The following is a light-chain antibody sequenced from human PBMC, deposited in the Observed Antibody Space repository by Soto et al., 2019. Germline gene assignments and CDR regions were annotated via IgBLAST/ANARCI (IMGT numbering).Light chain of an antibody. V-gene: IGKV3-20*01. CDR1: QSVTGNN. Sequence: IVLTQSPVTLSLSPGEGATLSCRASQSVTGNNLAWYQQRAGQAPRLLIYDAVRRATGIPDRFSGSGSGTDFTLTISRLEPEDFAVYYCHQYGSSLGTFGQGTKVEV. CDR2: DAV. J-gene: IGKJ2*01. CDR3: HQYGSSLGT.